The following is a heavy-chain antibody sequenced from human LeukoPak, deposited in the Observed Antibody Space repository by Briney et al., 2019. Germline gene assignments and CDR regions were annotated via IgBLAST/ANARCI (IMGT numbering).Heavy chain of an antibody. Sequence: GASVTVSFKASGYTFTGYYMHWVRQAPGQGLEWMGWINPNSGGTNYAQKFQGRVTMTSDTSISTAYMELSRLRSDDTAVYYCARGVPSSSSAGWFDPWGQGTLVTVSS. D-gene: IGHD6-6*01. CDR1: GYTFTGYY. CDR3: ARGVPSSSSAGWFDP. CDR2: INPNSGGT. V-gene: IGHV1-2*02. J-gene: IGHJ5*02.